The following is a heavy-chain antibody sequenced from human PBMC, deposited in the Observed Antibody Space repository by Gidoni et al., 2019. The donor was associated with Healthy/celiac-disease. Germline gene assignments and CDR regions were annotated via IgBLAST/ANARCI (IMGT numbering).Heavy chain of an antibody. CDR2: KNPSGGST. J-gene: IGHJ6*02. CDR3: ATRNNSSGWRIYYYYYGMDV. V-gene: IGHV1-46*01. Sequence: QVQLVQSCAEVRKPGASVKVSCKAAGYTFPRHYMHWVRQAPGQGLEWMGKKNPSGGSTSYEQKFQGRVTMTRDTSTSTVYMELSSLRSEDTAVYYCATRNNSSGWRIYYYYYGMDVWGQGTTVTVSS. D-gene: IGHD6-19*01. CDR1: GYTFPRHY.